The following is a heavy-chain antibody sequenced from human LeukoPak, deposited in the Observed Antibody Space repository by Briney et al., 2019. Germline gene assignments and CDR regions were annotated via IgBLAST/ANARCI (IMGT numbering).Heavy chain of an antibody. CDR1: GFTFSSYG. CDR3: AKGDSGRVAHFDY. Sequence: GGSLRLSCAASGFTFSSYGMHWVRQAPGKGLEWVAFIRYDGSNEYYADSVKGRFTISRDNSKNTLYLQMNSLRAEDTAVYYCAKGDSGRVAHFDYWGQGTLVTVSS. D-gene: IGHD5-12*01. J-gene: IGHJ4*02. V-gene: IGHV3-30*02. CDR2: IRYDGSNE.